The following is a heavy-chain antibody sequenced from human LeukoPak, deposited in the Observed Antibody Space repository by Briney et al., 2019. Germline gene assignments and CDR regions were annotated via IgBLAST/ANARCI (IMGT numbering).Heavy chain of an antibody. Sequence: GGSLRLSCAASGFTFSSYNMNWVRQAPGKGLEWVSSINRSSSSIYYADSVKGRFTILSDHPKNSLYVKMNSLGAEDTGVYYCENRKEFEYWGQGTLVTVSS. V-gene: IGHV3-21*01. CDR2: INRSSSSI. J-gene: IGHJ4*02. CDR1: GFTFSSYN. CDR3: ENRKEFEY.